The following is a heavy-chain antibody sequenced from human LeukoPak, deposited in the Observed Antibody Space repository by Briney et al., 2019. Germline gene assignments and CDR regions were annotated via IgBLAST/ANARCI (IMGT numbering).Heavy chain of an antibody. CDR2: IDPSDSYT. CDR3: ARRYCSSASCYKSGAFDI. CDR1: GYSFTNYW. J-gene: IGHJ3*02. D-gene: IGHD2-2*02. V-gene: IGHV5-10-1*01. Sequence: GESLKISCKGSGYSFTNYWINWVRQMPGKGLEWMGRIDPSDSYTNYSPSFQGHVTIPTDKSVSTAYLQWSSLKASDTAMYYCARRYCSSASCYKSGAFDIWGQGTMVTVSS.